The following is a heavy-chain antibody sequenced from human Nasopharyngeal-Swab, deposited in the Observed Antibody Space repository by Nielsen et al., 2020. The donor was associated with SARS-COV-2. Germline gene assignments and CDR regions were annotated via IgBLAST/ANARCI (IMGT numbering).Heavy chain of an antibody. Sequence: SLKISCAASGFTFDDYAMHWVRQAPGKGLEWVSGISWNSGSIGYADSVKGRFTISRDNAKNSLYLQMNSLRAEDTALYYCARDPIGYSSSSWWFDPWGQGTLVTVSS. D-gene: IGHD6-13*01. J-gene: IGHJ5*02. CDR2: ISWNSGSI. CDR1: GFTFDDYA. V-gene: IGHV3-9*01. CDR3: ARDPIGYSSSSWWFDP.